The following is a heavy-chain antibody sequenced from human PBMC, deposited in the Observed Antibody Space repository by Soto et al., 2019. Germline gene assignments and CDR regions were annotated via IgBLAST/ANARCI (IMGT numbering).Heavy chain of an antibody. V-gene: IGHV3-53*01. CDR1: GFTVSSNY. CDR3: ARDNTDYYYYGMDV. D-gene: IGHD2-2*02. J-gene: IGHJ6*02. Sequence: VGSLRLSYEASGFTVSSNYMSCVRQAPGKGLEWVSVIYSGGSTYYADSVKGRFTISRDNSKNTLYLQMNSLRAEDTAVYYCARDNTDYYYYGMDVWGQGTTVTVSS. CDR2: IYSGGST.